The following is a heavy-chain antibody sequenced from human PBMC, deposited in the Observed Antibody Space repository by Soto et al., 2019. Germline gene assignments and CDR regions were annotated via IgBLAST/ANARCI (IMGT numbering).Heavy chain of an antibody. CDR2: IYWDDDE. D-gene: IGHD6-13*01. CDR3: AHRREAASMFDY. Sequence: QITLKESGPTLVKPTQTLTLTCTFSGFSLTTSGVGVGWIRQPPGKALEWLALIYWDDDERSSPSLKNRLTITKDTSKNQVVLTMTNMDPVDTATYYCAHRREAASMFDYWGQGTLVTVSS. CDR1: GFSLTTSGVG. V-gene: IGHV2-5*02. J-gene: IGHJ4*02.